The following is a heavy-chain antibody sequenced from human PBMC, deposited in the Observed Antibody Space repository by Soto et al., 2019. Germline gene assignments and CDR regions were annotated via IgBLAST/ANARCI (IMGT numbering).Heavy chain of an antibody. Sequence: ASVKVSCKASGYTFTNYGISWVRQAPGQGLEWMGWISAYSGNTNYAQKLEGRVTMTTDTSTSTAYMELRGLRSDDTAVYYCARDPRTYYYDSSGSPIDYWGPGTLVTVSS. J-gene: IGHJ4*02. CDR1: GYTFTNYG. CDR2: ISAYSGNT. V-gene: IGHV1-18*04. D-gene: IGHD3-22*01. CDR3: ARDPRTYYYDSSGSPIDY.